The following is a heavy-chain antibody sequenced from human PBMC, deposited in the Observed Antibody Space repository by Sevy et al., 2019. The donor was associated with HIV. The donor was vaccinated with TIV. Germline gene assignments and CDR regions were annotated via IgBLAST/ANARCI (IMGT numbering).Heavy chain of an antibody. CDR1: GVSISNYY. J-gene: IGHJ4*02. CDR2: SGST. Sequence: SETLSLTCTVSGVSISNYYWSWIRQPPGKGLECVGFSGSTNYNPSLKSRVTTSVDTCKNHFSLRLSSVTVADTAIYYCARGGPNQHQLDYFDYWGQGTLVTVSS. CDR3: ARGGPNQHQLDYFDY. V-gene: IGHV4-59*01. D-gene: IGHD6-13*01.